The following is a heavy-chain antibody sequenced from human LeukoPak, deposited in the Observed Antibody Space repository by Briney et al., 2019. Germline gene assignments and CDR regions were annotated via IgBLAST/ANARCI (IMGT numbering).Heavy chain of an antibody. CDR2: IYTSGST. D-gene: IGHD6-6*01. CDR3: ARGQQLGDFDY. Sequence: PSETLSLTCTVYGGSISSHFWSWIRQPPGKGLEWIGYIYTSGSTNYNPSLKSRVTISVDRSKNQFSLKLSSVTAADTAVYYCARGQQLGDFDYWGEGSLVTVSS. J-gene: IGHJ4*02. V-gene: IGHV4-4*08. CDR1: GGSISSHF.